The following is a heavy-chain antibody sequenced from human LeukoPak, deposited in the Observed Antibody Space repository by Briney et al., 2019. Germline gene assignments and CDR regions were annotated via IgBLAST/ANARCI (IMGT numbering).Heavy chain of an antibody. Sequence: SETLSLTCAVYGGSFSGDYWSWIRQPPGKGLEWIGEINHSGSTNYNPSLKSRVTISVDTSKNQFSLKLSSVTAADTAVYYCAREGVVVPAAPYYYYGMDVWGKGTTVTVSS. CDR3: AREGVVVPAAPYYYYGMDV. CDR2: INHSGST. V-gene: IGHV4-34*01. J-gene: IGHJ6*04. CDR1: GGSFSGDY. D-gene: IGHD2-2*01.